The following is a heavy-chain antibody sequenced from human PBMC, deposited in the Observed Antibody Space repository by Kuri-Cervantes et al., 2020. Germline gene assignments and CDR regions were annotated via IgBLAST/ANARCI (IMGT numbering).Heavy chain of an antibody. CDR1: GFTFSSYS. V-gene: IGHV3-21*01. CDR3: ARDWDRTTLYYYYGMDV. J-gene: IGHJ6*02. CDR2: ISSSSSYI. D-gene: IGHD1-14*01. Sequence: GGSLRLSCAASGFTFSSYSMNWVRQAPGKGLEWVSSISSSSSYIYYADSVKGRFTISRDNAKNSLYLQMNSLRAEDTAAYYCARDWDRTTLYYYYGMDVWGQGTTVTSP.